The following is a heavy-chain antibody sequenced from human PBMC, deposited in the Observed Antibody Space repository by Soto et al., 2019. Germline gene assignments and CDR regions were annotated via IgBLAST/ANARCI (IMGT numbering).Heavy chain of an antibody. D-gene: IGHD4-17*01. V-gene: IGHV3-48*01. Sequence: GGSLRLSCAASGFTFSSYSMNWVRQAPGKGLEWVSYISSSSSTIYYADSVKGRFTISRDNAKNSLYLQMSSLRSEDTAVYYCANDYGDYYFDYWGQGTLVTVSS. CDR1: GFTFSSYS. CDR2: ISSSSSTI. CDR3: ANDYGDYYFDY. J-gene: IGHJ4*02.